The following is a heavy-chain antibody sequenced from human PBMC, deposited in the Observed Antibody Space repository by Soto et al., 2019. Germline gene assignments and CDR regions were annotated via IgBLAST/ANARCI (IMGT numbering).Heavy chain of an antibody. CDR2: IYYSGST. D-gene: IGHD3-10*01. CDR1: GGSISSSSYY. CDR3: ASKYYGSGKDRWFDP. J-gene: IGHJ5*02. V-gene: IGHV4-39*01. Sequence: SEILSLTCTVSGGSISSSSYYWGWIRQPPGKGLEWIGSIYYSGSTYYNPSLKSRVTISVDTSKNQFSLKLSSVTAADTAVYYCASKYYGSGKDRWFDPWGQGTLVTVSS.